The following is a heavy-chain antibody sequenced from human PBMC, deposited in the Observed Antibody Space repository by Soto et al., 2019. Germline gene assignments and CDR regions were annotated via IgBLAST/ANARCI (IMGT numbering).Heavy chain of an antibody. CDR2: INHSGST. J-gene: IGHJ4*02. D-gene: IGHD1-7*01. Sequence: PSETLSLTCAVYGGSFSGYYWSWIRQPPGKGLEWIGEINHSGSTNYNPSLKSRVTISVDTSKNQFSLKLSSVTAADTAVYYCARSPPSITGTSDFDFWGQGTLVTVSS. CDR3: ARSPPSITGTSDFDF. CDR1: GGSFSGYY. V-gene: IGHV4-34*01.